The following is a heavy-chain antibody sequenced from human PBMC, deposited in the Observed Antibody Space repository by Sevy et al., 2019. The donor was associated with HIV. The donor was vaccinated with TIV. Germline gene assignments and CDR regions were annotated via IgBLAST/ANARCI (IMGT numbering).Heavy chain of an antibody. J-gene: IGHJ4*02. D-gene: IGHD2-15*01. V-gene: IGHV3-21*01. CDR3: AACRSWGYFDY. Sequence: GGSPRLSCAASGFTFSSYSMNWVRQAPGKGLEWVSSISSSSSYIYYADSVKGRFTISRDNAKNSLYLQMNSLRAEDTAVYYCAACRSWGYFDYWGQGTLVTVSS. CDR1: GFTFSSYS. CDR2: ISSSSSYI.